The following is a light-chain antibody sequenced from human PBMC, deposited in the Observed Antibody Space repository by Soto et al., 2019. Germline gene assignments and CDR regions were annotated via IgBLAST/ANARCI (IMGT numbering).Light chain of an antibody. V-gene: IGLV2-14*03. CDR1: SSDIGGYNY. Sequence: QSALTQPASVSGSPGQTITVSCTGTSSDIGGYNYVSWYQQYPGEAPKVIIHDVSDRPSGVSNRFSGSKSGNTASLTISGLQTEDEADYYCSSYTSSSTLVVFGTGTKVTVL. CDR2: DVS. CDR3: SSYTSSSTLVV. J-gene: IGLJ1*01.